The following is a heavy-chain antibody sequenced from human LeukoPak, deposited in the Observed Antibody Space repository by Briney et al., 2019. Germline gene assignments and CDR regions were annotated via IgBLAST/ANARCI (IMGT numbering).Heavy chain of an antibody. Sequence: SETLSLTCTVSGDSISSYYWSWLRQPPGKGLEWIGYIYYSGSTKYNPSLKSRVTISVDTSKNQFSLKLNSVTAADTAVYYCARGGAGNSGGACYLNWFDPWGQGTLVTVSS. J-gene: IGHJ5*02. CDR2: IYYSGST. CDR3: ARGGAGNSGGACYLNWFDP. CDR1: GDSISSYY. D-gene: IGHD2-15*01. V-gene: IGHV4-59*01.